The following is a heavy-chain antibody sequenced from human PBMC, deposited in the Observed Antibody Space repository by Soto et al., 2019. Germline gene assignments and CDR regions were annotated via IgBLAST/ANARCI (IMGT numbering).Heavy chain of an antibody. CDR3: ARDWRYYDSSGYFMSPRSY. CDR2: INAGNGNT. D-gene: IGHD3-22*01. V-gene: IGHV1-3*01. J-gene: IGHJ4*02. Sequence: ASVKVSCKASGYTFTSSAMHWVRQAPGQRLEWMGWINAGNGNTKYSQKFQGRVTITRDTSASTAYMELSSLRSEDTAVYYCARDWRYYDSSGYFMSPRSYWGQGTLVTVSS. CDR1: GYTFTSSA.